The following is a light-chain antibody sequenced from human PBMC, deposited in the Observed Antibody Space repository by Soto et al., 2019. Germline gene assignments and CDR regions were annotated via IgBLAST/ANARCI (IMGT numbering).Light chain of an antibody. V-gene: IGLV2-14*03. CDR3: SSHTTSNTRV. Sequence: QSVLTQPASVSGSPGQSIAISCTGTSSYVGAYDFVSWYQQHPDKAPKLLIYEVSNRPSGVSDRFSGSKSVNTATLTISWLQAEDEADYYCSSHTTSNTRVFGTETKVTVL. CDR1: SSYVGAYDF. CDR2: EVS. J-gene: IGLJ1*01.